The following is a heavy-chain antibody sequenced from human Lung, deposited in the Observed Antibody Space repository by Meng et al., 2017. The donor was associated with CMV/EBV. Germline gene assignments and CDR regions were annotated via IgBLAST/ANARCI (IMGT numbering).Heavy chain of an antibody. CDR1: RYTFIAYC. V-gene: IGHV1-2*06. CDR2: VNTRDGDT. CDR3: VRWFGEYFDY. Sequence: ASRYTFIAYCMPWVQKAAGQGLGCVGQVNTRDGDTSYAKGFQARVTMTRDTSSSTVYMELSGLKSDDTAVYYCVRWFGEYFDYWGQGSLVTVSS. J-gene: IGHJ4*02. D-gene: IGHD3-10*01.